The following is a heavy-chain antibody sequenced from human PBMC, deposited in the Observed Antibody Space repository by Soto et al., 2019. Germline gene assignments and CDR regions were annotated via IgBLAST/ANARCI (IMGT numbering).Heavy chain of an antibody. CDR3: ARILNYGSGSYHEITHDAFDI. Sequence: GGSLRLSCAASGFTFSSYGMHWVRQAPGKGLEWVAVIWYDGSNKYYADSVKGRFTISRDNSKNTLYLQMNSLRAEDTAVYYCARILNYGSGSYHEITHDAFDIWGQGTMVTVSS. V-gene: IGHV3-33*01. J-gene: IGHJ3*02. CDR1: GFTFSSYG. D-gene: IGHD3-10*01. CDR2: IWYDGSNK.